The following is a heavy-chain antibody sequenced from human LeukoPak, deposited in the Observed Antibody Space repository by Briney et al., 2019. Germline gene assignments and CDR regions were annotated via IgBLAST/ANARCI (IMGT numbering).Heavy chain of an antibody. V-gene: IGHV3-11*04. J-gene: IGHJ6*03. CDR2: ISSSGSTI. Sequence: GGSLRLSCAASGFTFSDYYMSWIRQAPGKGLEWVSYISSSGSTIYYADSVKGRFTISRDNAKNSLYLQMNSLRAEDTAVYYCASSPLRSGQQLVHYYYYMDVWGKGTTVTVSS. CDR3: ASSPLRSGQQLVHYYYYMDV. CDR1: GFTFSDYY. D-gene: IGHD6-13*01.